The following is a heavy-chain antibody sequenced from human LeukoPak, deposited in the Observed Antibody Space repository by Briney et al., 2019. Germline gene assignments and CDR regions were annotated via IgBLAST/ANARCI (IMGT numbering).Heavy chain of an antibody. CDR2: TYSTST. V-gene: IGHV4-61*05. D-gene: IGHD3-10*01. Sequence: PSETLSLTCTVSGDSVSSSPYYWGWIRQPPGRGLEWIGNTYSTSTLYNASLRSRVAITEDASKNQFSLKLSSVTAADTAVYYCARVRGTGSYWGQGTLVTASS. CDR3: ARVRGTGSY. CDR1: GDSVSSSPYY. J-gene: IGHJ4*02.